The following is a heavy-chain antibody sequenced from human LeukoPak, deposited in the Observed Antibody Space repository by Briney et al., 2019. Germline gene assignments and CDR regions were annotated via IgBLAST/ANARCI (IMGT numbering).Heavy chain of an antibody. J-gene: IGHJ5*02. CDR3: ARVTGTYRES. D-gene: IGHD4-11*01. Sequence: GGSLRLSCAASGFTFSSYTMNWVRQAPGKGLEWVSSISGSSTYIFYADPVKGRFTISRDNAKNSLYLQMNSLRDEDTAVYFCARVTGTYRESWGQGTLVTVSS. CDR2: ISGSSTYI. CDR1: GFTFSSYT. V-gene: IGHV3-21*01.